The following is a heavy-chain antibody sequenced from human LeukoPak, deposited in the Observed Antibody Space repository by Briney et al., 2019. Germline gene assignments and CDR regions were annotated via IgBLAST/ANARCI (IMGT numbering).Heavy chain of an antibody. D-gene: IGHD5-18*01. V-gene: IGHV1-18*01. CDR2: ISAYSGNT. CDR1: GYTFTSYG. Sequence: ASVKVSCKASGYTFTSYGISWVRQAPGQGLEWMGWISAYSGNTNYAQKLQGRVTMTTGTSTSTAYMELRSLRSDDTAVYYCARDREQLNSFDYWGQGTLVTVSS. CDR3: ARDREQLNSFDY. J-gene: IGHJ4*02.